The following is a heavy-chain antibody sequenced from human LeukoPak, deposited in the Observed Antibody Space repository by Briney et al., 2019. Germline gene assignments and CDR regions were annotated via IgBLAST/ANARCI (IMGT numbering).Heavy chain of an antibody. CDR1: GGSISSYY. J-gene: IGHJ5*02. D-gene: IGHD3-10*01. Sequence: SETLSLTCTVSGGSISSYYWSWIRQPPGKGLEWIGYIYYSGSTNYNPSLKSRVTISVDTSKNQFSLKLSSVTAADTAVYYCAKGRAGEGWFDPWGQGTLVTVSS. CDR2: IYYSGST. CDR3: AKGRAGEGWFDP. V-gene: IGHV4-59*01.